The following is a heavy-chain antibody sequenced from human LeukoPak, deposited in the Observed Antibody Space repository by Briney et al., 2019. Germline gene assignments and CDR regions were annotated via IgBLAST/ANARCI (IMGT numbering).Heavy chain of an antibody. CDR3: ARGVGDSSVPFDN. D-gene: IGHD3-22*01. Sequence: ASVKVSCKASGYTFTSYGISWVRQAPGQGLEWMGWINPNSGGTNYAQKFQGWVTMTRDTSISTAYMELTRLRSDDTAVYYCARGVGDSSVPFDNWGQGTLLTVSS. CDR2: INPNSGGT. CDR1: GYTFTSYG. J-gene: IGHJ4*02. V-gene: IGHV1-2*04.